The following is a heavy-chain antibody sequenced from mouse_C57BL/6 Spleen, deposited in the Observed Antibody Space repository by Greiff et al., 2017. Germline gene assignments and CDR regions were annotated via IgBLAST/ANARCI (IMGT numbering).Heavy chain of an antibody. CDR1: GFSLSTSGMG. D-gene: IGHD1-1*01. Sequence: QVTLKESGPGILQSSQTLSLTCSFSGFSLSTSGMGVSWIRQPSGKGLEWLAHIYWDDDKRYNPSLKSRLTISKDTSRHQVFLKITSVDTADTATYYCARNGYYGSSPYFDYWGQGTTLTVSS. J-gene: IGHJ2*01. CDR2: IYWDDDK. CDR3: ARNGYYGSSPYFDY. V-gene: IGHV8-12*01.